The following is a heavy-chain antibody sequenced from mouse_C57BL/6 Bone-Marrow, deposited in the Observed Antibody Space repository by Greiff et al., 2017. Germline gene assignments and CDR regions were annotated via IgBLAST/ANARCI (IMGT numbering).Heavy chain of an antibody. CDR1: GYTFTSYW. J-gene: IGHJ2*01. V-gene: IGHV1-72*01. D-gene: IGHD1-1*01. CDR2: IDPNSGGT. Sequence: VQLQQPGAELVKPGASVKLSCKASGYTFTSYWMHWVKQRPGRGLEGIGRIDPNSGGTKYNEKFKSKATLTVDKPSSTAYMQLISLTSEDSAVYYCARPYYGSSYFDYWGQGTTLTVSS. CDR3: ARPYYGSSYFDY.